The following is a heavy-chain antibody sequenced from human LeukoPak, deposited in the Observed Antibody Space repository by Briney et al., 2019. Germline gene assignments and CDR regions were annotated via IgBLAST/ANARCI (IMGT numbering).Heavy chain of an antibody. J-gene: IGHJ5*02. D-gene: IGHD6-13*01. CDR3: ASAEPRGIIWYPS. CDR2: IYHSGST. CDR1: GASISSHNW. V-gene: IGHV4-4*02. Sequence: KSSETPSLTCAVSGASISSHNWWWSWVRQPPGKGLEWIGEIYHSGSTNYNPSLKSRVTMSVDKSKNQFSLNLSSVTAADTAVYYCASAEPRGIIWYPSWGQGTLVTVSS.